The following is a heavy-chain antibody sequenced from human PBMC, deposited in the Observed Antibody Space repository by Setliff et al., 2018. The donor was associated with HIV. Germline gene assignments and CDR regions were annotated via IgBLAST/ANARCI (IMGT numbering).Heavy chain of an antibody. V-gene: IGHV1-3*01. CDR1: GGTFSNYA. J-gene: IGHJ5*02. CDR3: ARDIGTVWHNWFDP. D-gene: IGHD3-16*02. CDR2: INAGNGYT. Sequence: ASVKVSCKASGGTFSNYAISWVRQAPGQGLEWMGWINAGNGYTKYSQKFQGRVTITRDTSATTVYMELHSLRSEDTAVYYCARDIGTVWHNWFDPWGQGTLVTVSS.